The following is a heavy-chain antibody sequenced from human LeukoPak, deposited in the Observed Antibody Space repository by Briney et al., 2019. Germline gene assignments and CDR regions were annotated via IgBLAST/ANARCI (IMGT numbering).Heavy chain of an antibody. Sequence: GGSLRLSCSASGFSFSDYDMNWVRQAPGKGLEWVSAISGRSSHIYYGESVKGRFTISRDNAKNSLYLQMDSLGVEDTAVYYCGRAFPPLRTSSAGDLWGQGTLVIVSS. CDR1: GFSFSDYD. D-gene: IGHD3-16*01. CDR3: GRAFPPLRTSSAGDL. J-gene: IGHJ1*01. CDR2: ISGRSSHI. V-gene: IGHV3-21*01.